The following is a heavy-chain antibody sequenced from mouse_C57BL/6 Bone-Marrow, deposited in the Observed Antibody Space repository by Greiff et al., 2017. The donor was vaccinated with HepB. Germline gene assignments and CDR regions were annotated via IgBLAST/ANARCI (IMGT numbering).Heavy chain of an antibody. CDR3: ARRDGSSSYYYAMDY. Sequence: QVQLQQSGAELARPGASVKLSCKASGYTFTSYGISWVKQRTGQGLEWIGEIYPSSGNTYYNEKFKGKATLTADKSSSTAYMELRSLTSEDSAVYFCARRDGSSSYYYAMDYWGQGTSVTVSS. J-gene: IGHJ4*01. V-gene: IGHV1-81*01. D-gene: IGHD1-1*01. CDR2: IYPSSGNT. CDR1: GYTFTSYG.